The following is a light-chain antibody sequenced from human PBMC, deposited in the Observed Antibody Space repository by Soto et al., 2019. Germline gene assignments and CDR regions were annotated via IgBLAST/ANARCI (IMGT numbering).Light chain of an antibody. CDR1: SSNIRAGYD. Sequence: QSVLPQPPSVSGAPGQRVTISCTGSSSNIRAGYDVHWYQQLPGTAPQLLIYGNSNRHSGVPDRFSGSKSGTSASLAITGLQVEDEADYCCQSYDSSLSGSDVFGTGTQLTVL. CDR2: GNS. CDR3: QSYDSSLSGSDV. V-gene: IGLV1-40*01. J-gene: IGLJ1*01.